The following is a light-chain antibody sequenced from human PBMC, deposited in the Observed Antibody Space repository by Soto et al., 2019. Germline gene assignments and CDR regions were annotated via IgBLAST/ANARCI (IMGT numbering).Light chain of an antibody. Sequence: DIQMTQSPSSLSXXXXXXXXXXXXXXQGIXNYLAWYQQKPGKVPELLIYAASTLHSGVPSRFSGSGSGTDFTLTISSLQPEDVASYYCQKYSSAPWTFGQGTKVEIK. J-gene: IGKJ1*01. V-gene: IGKV1-27*01. CDR1: QGIXNY. CDR2: AAS. CDR3: QKYSSAPWT.